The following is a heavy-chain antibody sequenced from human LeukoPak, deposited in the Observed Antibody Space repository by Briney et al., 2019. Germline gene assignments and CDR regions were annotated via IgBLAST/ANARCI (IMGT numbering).Heavy chain of an antibody. CDR2: ISAYNGNT. Sequence: GASVKVSCKASGYTFTSYGISWVRQAPGQGLEWMGWISAYNGNTNYAQKLQGRVTMTTDTSTSTAYMELSSLRSEDTAVYYCARGVVVVIPSSSDFDYWGQGTLVTVSS. D-gene: IGHD3-22*01. CDR3: ARGVVVVIPSSSDFDY. J-gene: IGHJ4*02. V-gene: IGHV1-18*01. CDR1: GYTFTSYG.